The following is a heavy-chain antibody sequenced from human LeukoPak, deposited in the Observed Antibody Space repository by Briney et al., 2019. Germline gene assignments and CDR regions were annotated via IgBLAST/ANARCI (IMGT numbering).Heavy chain of an antibody. CDR2: VYYSGST. V-gene: IGHV4-59*01. CDR1: GGSISSYY. Sequence: SETLSLTCNVAGGSISSYYWGWIRQPPGKGLEWIGCVYYSGSTNSNPSLKSRVTISLDTSKNQFSVKVMSVTAADTAVYYCARIPVAKTFDYWGQGTLVTVSS. CDR3: ARIPVAKTFDY. J-gene: IGHJ4*02. D-gene: IGHD6-19*01.